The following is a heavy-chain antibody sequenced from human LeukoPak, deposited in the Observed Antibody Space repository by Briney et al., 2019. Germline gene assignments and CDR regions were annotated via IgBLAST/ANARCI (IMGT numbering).Heavy chain of an antibody. CDR1: GGSFSGYY. V-gene: IGHV4-34*01. CDR2: INHSGST. J-gene: IGHJ5*02. Sequence: SETLSLTCAVYGGSFSGYYWSWIRQPPGKGLEWIGEINHSGSTNYNPSLKSRVTISVDTSKNQFSLKLSSVTAADTAVYYCARQGGYSSSWYLPPNWFDPWGQGTLVTVSS. D-gene: IGHD6-13*01. CDR3: ARQGGYSSSWYLPPNWFDP.